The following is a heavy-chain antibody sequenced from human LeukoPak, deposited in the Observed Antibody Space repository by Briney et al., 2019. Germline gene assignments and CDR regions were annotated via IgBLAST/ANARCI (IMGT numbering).Heavy chain of an antibody. CDR1: GYSFTNYW. CDR3: ARAYSSSRIDY. D-gene: IGHD6-6*01. J-gene: IGHJ4*02. V-gene: IGHV5-10-1*01. Sequence: GESLKISCKGSGYSFTNYWINWVRQMPGKGLEWMGKIDPSDSYTNYSPSFQGHVTLSADKSISTAYLQWSSLKASDTAMYFCARAYSSSRIDYWGQGTVVTVSS. CDR2: IDPSDSYT.